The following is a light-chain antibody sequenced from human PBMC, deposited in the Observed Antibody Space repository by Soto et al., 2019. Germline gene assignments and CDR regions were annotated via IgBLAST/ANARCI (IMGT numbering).Light chain of an antibody. CDR2: DAS. CDR3: QQYKSYLET. CDR1: QSISSW. J-gene: IGKJ1*01. V-gene: IGKV1-5*01. Sequence: DIKLTQSPSTLSPYVRDRVGITFLASQSISSWLAWYQQKPGKAPKLLIYDASSLESGVPSRFSGSGSGTEFTLTISSLQPDDFAPYYCQQYKSYLETFCQGTMV.